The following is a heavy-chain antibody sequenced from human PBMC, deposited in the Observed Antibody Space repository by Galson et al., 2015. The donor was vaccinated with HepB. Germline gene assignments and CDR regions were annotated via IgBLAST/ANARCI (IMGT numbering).Heavy chain of an antibody. CDR3: ARPHYYDSSGYDAFDI. J-gene: IGHJ3*02. D-gene: IGHD3-22*01. Sequence: QSGAEVKKPGESLRISCKGSGYSFTSYWIGWVRQMPGKGLEWMGIIYPGDSDTRYSPSFQGQVTISADKSISTAYLQWSSLKASDTAMYYCARPHYYDSSGYDAFDIWGQGTMVTVSS. V-gene: IGHV5-51*01. CDR2: IYPGDSDT. CDR1: GYSFTSYW.